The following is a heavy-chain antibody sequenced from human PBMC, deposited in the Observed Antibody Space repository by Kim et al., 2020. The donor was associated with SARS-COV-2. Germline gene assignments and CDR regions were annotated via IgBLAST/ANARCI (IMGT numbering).Heavy chain of an antibody. Sequence: SETLSLTCAVYGGSFSGYYWSWIRQPPGKGLEWIGEINHSGSTNYNPSLKSRVTISVDTSKNQFSLKLSSVTAADTAVYYCARVPARGSGSYFRGYYYYG. J-gene: IGHJ6*01. CDR2: INHSGST. CDR3: ARVPARGSGSYFRGYYYYG. D-gene: IGHD3-10*01. V-gene: IGHV4-34*01. CDR1: GGSFSGYY.